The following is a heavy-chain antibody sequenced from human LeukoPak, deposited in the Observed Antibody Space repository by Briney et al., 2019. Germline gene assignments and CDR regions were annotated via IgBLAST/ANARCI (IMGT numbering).Heavy chain of an antibody. CDR1: GFIFRSYA. V-gene: IGHV3-23*01. CDR3: AKFPKSENCFDY. J-gene: IGHJ4*02. CDR2: ISSSGGST. D-gene: IGHD3-3*01. Sequence: GGSLRLSCAASGFIFRSYAMNWVRQAPGKGLEWVSTISSSGGSTYYADSVKGRFTISRDNSKNTLYLQMNSLRAEDTAIYYCAKFPKSENCFDYWGQGTLITVSS.